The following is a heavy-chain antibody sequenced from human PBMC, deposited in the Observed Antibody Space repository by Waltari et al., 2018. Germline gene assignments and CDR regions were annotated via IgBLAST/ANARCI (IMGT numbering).Heavy chain of an antibody. CDR2: IYYSGST. CDR1: GGSISSAGYY. CDR3: ARHWKRSGYRFDP. D-gene: IGHD5-12*01. Sequence: QLRLQESGPGLVQPSETPSLTCPVPGGSISSAGYYWGWIRQSPGKGLEWIGSIYYSGSTHYNPTLESRVTISGDTSKNQFSLKVSSVTAADTAVYYCARHWKRSGYRFDPWGQGTLVTISS. J-gene: IGHJ5*02. V-gene: IGHV4-39*01.